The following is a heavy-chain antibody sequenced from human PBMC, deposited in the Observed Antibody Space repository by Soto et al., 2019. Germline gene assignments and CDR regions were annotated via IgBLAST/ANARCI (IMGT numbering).Heavy chain of an antibody. CDR1: GASVNRGSYY. D-gene: IGHD6-13*01. J-gene: IGHJ4*02. CDR2: IYDRGST. Sequence: QVQLQESGPGLVKPSETLSLTCTVSGASVNRGSYYWSWIRQPPGKGLEWIGYIYDRGSTSYNSSLKSRVTISAATSKNQLALELRSVTVADTAVYYCAREETADGARRWFDYWGQGTLVTVSS. CDR3: AREETADGARRWFDY. V-gene: IGHV4-61*01.